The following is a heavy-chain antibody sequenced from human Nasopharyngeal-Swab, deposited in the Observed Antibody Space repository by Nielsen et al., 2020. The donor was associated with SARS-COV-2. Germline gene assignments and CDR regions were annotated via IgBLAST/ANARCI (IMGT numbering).Heavy chain of an antibody. CDR2: IYYDGTT. CDR1: GFSVGTNS. Sequence: GESLKISCAASGFSVGTNSMSWVRQAPGKGLEWVSVIYYDGTTYYADSVKGRFTISRDNSRNTLYLQMTSLRVEDTALYYCTRDSRDCDADVCYWGGADYWGQGTLVTVSS. D-gene: IGHD2-15*01. CDR3: TRDSRDCDADVCYWGGADY. V-gene: IGHV3-53*01. J-gene: IGHJ4*02.